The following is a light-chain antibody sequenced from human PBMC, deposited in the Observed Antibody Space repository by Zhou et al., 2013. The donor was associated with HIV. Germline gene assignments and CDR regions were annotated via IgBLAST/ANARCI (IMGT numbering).Light chain of an antibody. J-gene: IGKJ4*01. Sequence: DIQMTQSPSTLSASVGDRVIITCRASQSVSSWLAWFQQKPGKAPKLLIYKASSLHSGVPSRFSGSGSGTEFTLTISSLQPDDFATYYCQQYDSYPLTFGGGPRWRSN. CDR2: KAS. V-gene: IGKV1-5*03. CDR1: QSVSSW. CDR3: QQYDSYPLT.